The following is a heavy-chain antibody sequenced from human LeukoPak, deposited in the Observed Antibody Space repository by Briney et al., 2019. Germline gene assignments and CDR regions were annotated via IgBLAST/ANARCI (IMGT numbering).Heavy chain of an antibody. V-gene: IGHV3-23*01. Sequence: PGGSLRPSCAASGFSLRSFAMSWVRQAPGKGLEWVSASSGDGGNTDYANSVKGRFTISRDNSKNTIYLQMNSLRADDTAVYYCAKQGRNDFVDSWGQGTLVTVFS. CDR3: AKQGRNDFVDS. D-gene: IGHD3-3*01. J-gene: IGHJ4*02. CDR2: SSGDGGNT. CDR1: GFSLRSFA.